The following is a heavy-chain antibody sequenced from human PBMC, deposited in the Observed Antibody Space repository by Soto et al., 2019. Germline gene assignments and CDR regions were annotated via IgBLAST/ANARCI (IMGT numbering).Heavy chain of an antibody. V-gene: IGHV4-59*11. CDR1: GGSIGGHY. CDR2: GDHTGGT. D-gene: IGHD2-2*01. J-gene: IGHJ4*02. Sequence: SETLSLTCTVSGGSIGGHYWSWIRQPPGQGLEWVVYGDHTGGTNYNPSLKSRVTMSVDTSENQFSLRLTSVTAADTAIYYCALKSSSNSFDYWGPGTLVTVSS. CDR3: ALKSSSNSFDY.